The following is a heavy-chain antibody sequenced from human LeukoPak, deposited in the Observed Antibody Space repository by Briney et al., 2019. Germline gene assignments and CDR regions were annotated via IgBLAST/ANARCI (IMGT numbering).Heavy chain of an antibody. CDR3: AKSWQWLVTELWFDP. CDR1: GFTFSSYA. J-gene: IGHJ5*02. Sequence: GGSLRLSCAASGFTFSSYAMSWVRQAPGKGLEWVSAISGSGGSTYYADSVKGRFTISRDNSKNTLYLQMNSLRAEDTAVYYRAKSWQWLVTELWFDPWGQGTLVTVSS. D-gene: IGHD6-19*01. CDR2: ISGSGGST. V-gene: IGHV3-23*01.